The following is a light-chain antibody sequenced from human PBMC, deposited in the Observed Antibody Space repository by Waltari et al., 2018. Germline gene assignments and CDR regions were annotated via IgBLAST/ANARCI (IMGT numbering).Light chain of an antibody. V-gene: IGKV3-15*01. Sequence: TQSPATLYFSPGDSATLACRSCADPHFNHLAWYQQKPGQSPRLLLYGASTRAAGVPPRFSGSGSGTDFTLTITNLQSDDSAIYYCHQYYVWPRTFGQGTKVEI. J-gene: IGKJ2*01. CDR2: GAS. CDR1: ADPHFNH. CDR3: HQYYVWPRT.